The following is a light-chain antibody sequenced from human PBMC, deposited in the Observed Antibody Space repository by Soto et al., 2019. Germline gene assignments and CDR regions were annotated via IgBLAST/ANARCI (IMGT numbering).Light chain of an antibody. CDR3: QQYNSKRT. J-gene: IGKJ1*01. Sequence: EIVLTQSPATLSASLGDSATLSCRASQSVSLSLAWYQMRPGQPPRLLIYGASTRATDIPARFSGSGSGTDFTLTISSLQPDDFGTYYCQQYNSKRTFGQGTKVDIK. V-gene: IGKV3-15*01. CDR2: GAS. CDR1: QSVSLS.